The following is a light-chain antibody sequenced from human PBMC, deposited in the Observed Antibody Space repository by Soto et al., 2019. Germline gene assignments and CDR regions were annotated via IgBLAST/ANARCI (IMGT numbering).Light chain of an antibody. V-gene: IGKV3-20*01. J-gene: IGKJ1*01. CDR1: QSSSKY. CDR3: QQYGNLPWT. Sequence: EIVLTQSPGTLSLSPGERATLSCRAGQSSSKYLAWYQQKPGQAPRVLIYGTSSRATGIPDRFSGSGSGTDFTLTISRPEPEDFAVYYCQQYGNLPWTFGQGTKVEIK. CDR2: GTS.